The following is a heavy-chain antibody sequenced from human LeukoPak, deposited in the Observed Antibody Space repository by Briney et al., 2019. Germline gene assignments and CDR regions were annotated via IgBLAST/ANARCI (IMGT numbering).Heavy chain of an antibody. V-gene: IGHV1-18*04. CDR2: ISAYNGNT. Sequence: ASVKVSCKASGYTFTDYYMRWVRQAPGQGLEWMGWISAYNGNTNYAQKLQGRVTMTTDTSTSTAYMELRSLRSDDTAVYYCARVAVAGSHPLPYWGQGTLVTVSS. J-gene: IGHJ4*02. CDR1: GYTFTDYY. CDR3: ARVAVAGSHPLPY. D-gene: IGHD6-19*01.